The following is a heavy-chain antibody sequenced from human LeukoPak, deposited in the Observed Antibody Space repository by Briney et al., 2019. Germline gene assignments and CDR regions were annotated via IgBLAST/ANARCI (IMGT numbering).Heavy chain of an antibody. CDR2: ISSSGSTI. J-gene: IGHJ3*02. CDR3: AREDPTTVVTNDAFDI. V-gene: IGHV3-11*01. CDR1: GFTFSDYY. Sequence: GGSLRLSCAASGFTFSDYYMSWIRQAPGKGLEWVSYISSSGSTIYYADSVKGRFTISRDNAKNSLYLQMNSLRAEDTAVYYCAREDPTTVVTNDAFDIWGQGTMVTVSS. D-gene: IGHD4-23*01.